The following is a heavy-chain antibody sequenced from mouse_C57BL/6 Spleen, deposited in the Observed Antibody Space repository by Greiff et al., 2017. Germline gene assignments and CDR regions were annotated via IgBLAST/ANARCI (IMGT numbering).Heavy chain of an antibody. J-gene: IGHJ2*01. D-gene: IGHD2-3*01. CDR2: IYPSDSET. CDR3: AREEGDGYCY. CDR1: GYTFTSYW. V-gene: IGHV1-61*01. Sequence: QVQLQQPGAELVRPGSSVKLSCKASGYTFTSYWMDWVKQRPGQGLEWIGNIYPSDSETHYNQKFKDKATLTVDKSSSTAYMQLSSLTSEDSAVYYCAREEGDGYCYWGQGTTLTVSS.